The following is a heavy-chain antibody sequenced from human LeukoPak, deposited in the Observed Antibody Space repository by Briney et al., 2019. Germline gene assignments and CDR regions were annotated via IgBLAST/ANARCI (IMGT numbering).Heavy chain of an antibody. Sequence: ASACDSRKASGYTFTGYYMHWVRQPPGQGLEWMGWINPNSGGTNYAQKSQGSLTMTMDTSISTAYMELRSLRSEDTAVYYCARAPANKYDSRLSEDYWGQGALVTASS. CDR3: ARAPANKYDSRLSEDY. CDR1: GYTFTGYY. V-gene: IGHV1-2*02. CDR2: INPNSGGT. D-gene: IGHD3-22*01. J-gene: IGHJ4*02.